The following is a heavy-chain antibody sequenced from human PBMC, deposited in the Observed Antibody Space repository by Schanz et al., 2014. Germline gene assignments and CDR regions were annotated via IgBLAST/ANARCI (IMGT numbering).Heavy chain of an antibody. V-gene: IGHV1-69*02. CDR2: FIPILDVG. CDR1: GGTFSSYT. D-gene: IGHD2-2*01. J-gene: IGHJ3*02. CDR3: ARGTMPGTFDI. Sequence: QVQLVHSEAEVKKPGSSVKVSCKASGGTFSSYTISWVRQARGQGLEWVGRFIPILDVGNYAQQFQGRVTFTADKSTSTAYMELSSLRSEDTAVYYCARGTMPGTFDIWGQGTMXTVSS.